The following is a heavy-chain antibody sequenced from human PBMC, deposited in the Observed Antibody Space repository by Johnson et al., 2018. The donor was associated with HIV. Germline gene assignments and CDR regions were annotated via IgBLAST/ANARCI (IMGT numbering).Heavy chain of an antibody. CDR1: GFTVSNNY. CDR2: IYSGGST. Sequence: VQLMESGGGVVQPGGSLRLSCAASGFTVSNNYMNWVRQAPGKGLEWVSVIYSGGSTYYADSVKGRFTISRDISKNTLDLQMNSLRAEDTAVYYCARDRGTMIVVGSAFDIWGQGTRVTVSS. D-gene: IGHD3-22*01. V-gene: IGHV3-66*01. J-gene: IGHJ3*02. CDR3: ARDRGTMIVVGSAFDI.